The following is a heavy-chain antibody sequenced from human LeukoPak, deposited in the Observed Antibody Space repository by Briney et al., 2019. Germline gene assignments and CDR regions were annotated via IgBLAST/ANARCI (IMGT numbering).Heavy chain of an antibody. Sequence: RPGGSLRLSCAASGFTFDAYGMSWVRQGPGKGLEWVSNINWNGDSTSYGDSVKGRFTISRDNAKNSLYLQMSSLRAEDTAFYFCARGTMTTVTTSFHDWGQGTLVTVSS. CDR2: INWNGDST. J-gene: IGHJ4*02. CDR3: ARGTMTTVTTSFHD. D-gene: IGHD4-17*01. CDR1: GFTFDAYG. V-gene: IGHV3-20*04.